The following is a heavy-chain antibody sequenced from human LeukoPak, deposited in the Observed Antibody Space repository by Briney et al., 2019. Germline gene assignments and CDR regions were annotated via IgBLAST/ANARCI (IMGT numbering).Heavy chain of an antibody. V-gene: IGHV4-59*01. Sequence: PSETLSLTCTVSGGSISSYYWSWIRQPPGKGLEWIGYIYYSGSTNYNPSLKSRVTISVDTSKNQFSLKLSSVTAADTAVYYCARDNGDSYAFDIWGQGTMVTVSS. CDR1: GGSISSYY. J-gene: IGHJ3*02. D-gene: IGHD4-17*01. CDR2: IYYSGST. CDR3: ARDNGDSYAFDI.